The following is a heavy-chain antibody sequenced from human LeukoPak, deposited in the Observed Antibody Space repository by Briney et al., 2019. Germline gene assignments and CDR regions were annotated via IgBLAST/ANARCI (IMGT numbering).Heavy chain of an antibody. J-gene: IGHJ4*02. D-gene: IGHD3-22*01. CDR1: GYTFTSYA. Sequence: ASVKVSCKASGYTFTSYAMHWVRQAPGQRLEWMGWINAGNGNTKYSQKLQGRVTMTTDTSTSTAYMELRSLRSDDTAVYYCAREVYYDSGGLYYFDYGGRGPLVTVSS. CDR2: INAGNGNT. V-gene: IGHV1-3*01. CDR3: AREVYYDSGGLYYFDY.